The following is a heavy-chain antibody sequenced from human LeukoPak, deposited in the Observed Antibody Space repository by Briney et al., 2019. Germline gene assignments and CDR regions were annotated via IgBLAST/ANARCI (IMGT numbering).Heavy chain of an antibody. V-gene: IGHV3-49*04. D-gene: IGHD6-19*01. J-gene: IGHJ4*02. CDR2: IRSKAYGGTT. Sequence: PAGGSLRLSCTASGFTFGDYAMSWVRPAPGKGLEWVGFIRSKAYGGTTEYAASVNCTFTLSRDNSKSIAYLQMNSLKTEDTAVYYCTRDFLVAGRGVSDCWGQGTLVTVSS. CDR3: TRDFLVAGRGVSDC. CDR1: GFTFGDYA.